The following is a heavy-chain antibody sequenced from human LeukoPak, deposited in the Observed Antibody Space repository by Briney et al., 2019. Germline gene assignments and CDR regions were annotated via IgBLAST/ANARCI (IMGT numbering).Heavy chain of an antibody. CDR3: TRDKWAVAGNYYYYGMDV. CDR2: IYYSGRT. D-gene: IGHD6-19*01. J-gene: IGHJ6*02. Sequence: SETLSLTCTVSGGSISSYYWSWIRQPPGKVLEWIGYIYYSGRTNYNPSLKSRVTISVDTSKNQFSLKLSSVTAADTAVYYCTRDKWAVAGNYYYYGMDVWGRGTTVTVS. V-gene: IGHV4-59*01. CDR1: GGSISSYY.